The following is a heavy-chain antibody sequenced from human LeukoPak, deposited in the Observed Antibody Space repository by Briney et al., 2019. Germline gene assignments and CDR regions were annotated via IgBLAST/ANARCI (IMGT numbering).Heavy chain of an antibody. Sequence: SETLSLTCTVSGGSISSSTYYWGWIRQPPGKGLEWIGSIYYSGSTYYNPSIKSRVTISVDTSKNQFSLKLSSVTAADTAVYYCARGQGYYGSGSYYNPEKTKALDYWGQGTLVTVSS. CDR3: ARGQGYYGSGSYYNPEKTKALDY. J-gene: IGHJ4*02. D-gene: IGHD3-10*01. CDR1: GGSISSSTYY. CDR2: IYYSGST. V-gene: IGHV4-39*07.